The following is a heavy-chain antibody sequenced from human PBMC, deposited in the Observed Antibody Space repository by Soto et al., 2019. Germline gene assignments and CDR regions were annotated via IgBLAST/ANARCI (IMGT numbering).Heavy chain of an antibody. CDR2: MNPNSGNT. Sequence: ASVKVSCKASGYTFTSYDINWVRQATGQGLEWMGWMNPNSGNTGYAQKFQGRVTMTRNTSISTAYMELSSLRSEDTAVYYCARVLRRSIGSGGSCYGYWGQGTLVTVSS. CDR3: ARVLRRSIGSGGSCYGY. D-gene: IGHD2-15*01. CDR1: GYTFTSYD. J-gene: IGHJ4*02. V-gene: IGHV1-8*01.